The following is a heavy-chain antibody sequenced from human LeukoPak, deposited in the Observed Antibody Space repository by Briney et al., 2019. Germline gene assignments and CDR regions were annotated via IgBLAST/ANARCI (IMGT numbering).Heavy chain of an antibody. Sequence: GRSLRLSCAASEFTLSSYAMHWVRQAPGKGLEWVALVSYDGSDKYYADSVKGRFTISRDNSKNTLYLQMNSLRGEDTAVYYCAKAHLLDWLLPFDYWGQGTLVTVSS. J-gene: IGHJ4*02. CDR2: VSYDGSDK. CDR3: AKAHLLDWLLPFDY. V-gene: IGHV3-30*18. CDR1: EFTLSSYA. D-gene: IGHD3/OR15-3a*01.